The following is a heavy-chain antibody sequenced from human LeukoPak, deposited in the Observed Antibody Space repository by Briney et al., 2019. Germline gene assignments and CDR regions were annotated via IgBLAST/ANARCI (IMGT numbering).Heavy chain of an antibody. V-gene: IGHV1-46*01. CDR1: GYTFTGYY. D-gene: IGHD5-24*01. CDR2: INPSGGST. Sequence: EASVKVSCKASGYTFTGYYMHWVRQAPGQGLEWMGIINPSGGSTSYAQKFQGRVTMTRDTSTSTVYMELSSLRSEDTAVYYCARAQMATSSGAAFDIWGQGTMVTVSS. CDR3: ARAQMATSSGAAFDI. J-gene: IGHJ3*02.